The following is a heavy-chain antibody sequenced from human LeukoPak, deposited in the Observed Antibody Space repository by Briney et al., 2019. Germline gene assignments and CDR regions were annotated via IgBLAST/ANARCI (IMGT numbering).Heavy chain of an antibody. CDR2: ISSSSSYI. CDR3: APLGVATAYFDY. V-gene: IGHV3-21*01. J-gene: IGHJ4*02. CDR1: GFTFSSYS. D-gene: IGHD5-12*01. Sequence: GGPLRLSCAASGFTFSSYSMNWVRQAPGKGLEWVSSISSSSSYIYYADSVKGRFTISRDNSKNTLYLQMNSLRAEDTAVYYCAPLGVATAYFDYWGQGTLVTVSS.